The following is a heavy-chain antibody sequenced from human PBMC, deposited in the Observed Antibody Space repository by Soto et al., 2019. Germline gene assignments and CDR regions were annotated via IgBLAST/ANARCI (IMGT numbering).Heavy chain of an antibody. Sequence: SETQSLTSAVSGCNISSGCYSWSWIRQPPGKGLEWIGYIYHSGSTYYNPSLKSRVTISVDRSKNQFSLKLSSVTAADTAVYYCASSHAGAHITAAVHWGQGTLVTVSS. J-gene: IGHJ4*02. CDR2: IYHSGST. CDR3: ASSHAGAHITAAVH. CDR1: GCNISSGCYS. D-gene: IGHD6-13*01. V-gene: IGHV4-30-2*01.